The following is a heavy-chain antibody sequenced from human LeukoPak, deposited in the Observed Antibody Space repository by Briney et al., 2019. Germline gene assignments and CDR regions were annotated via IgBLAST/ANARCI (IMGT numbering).Heavy chain of an antibody. CDR3: ARDTNTRITIFGVADIGY. J-gene: IGHJ4*02. D-gene: IGHD3-3*01. V-gene: IGHV3-33*08. Sequence: GGSLRLSCAASGFTFSSYGMHWVRQAPGKGLEWVAVIWYGGSNKYYADSVKGRFTTSRDNSKNTLYLQMNSLRAEDTAVYYCARDTNTRITIFGVADIGYWGQGTLVTVSS. CDR2: IWYGGSNK. CDR1: GFTFSSYG.